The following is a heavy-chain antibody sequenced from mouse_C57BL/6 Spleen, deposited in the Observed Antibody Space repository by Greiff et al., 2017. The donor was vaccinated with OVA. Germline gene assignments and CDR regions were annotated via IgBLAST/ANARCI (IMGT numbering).Heavy chain of an antibody. CDR3: AKNYYGSSYGPMDY. D-gene: IGHD1-1*01. CDR1: GFSLTSYG. J-gene: IGHJ4*01. CDR2: IWRGGST. V-gene: IGHV2-5*01. Sequence: QVQLQQSGPGLVQPSQSLSITCPVSGFSLTSYGVHWVRQSPGKGLEWLGVIWRGGSTDYNAAFMSRLSITKDNSKSQVFFKMNSLQADDTAIYYCAKNYYGSSYGPMDYWGQGTSVTVSS.